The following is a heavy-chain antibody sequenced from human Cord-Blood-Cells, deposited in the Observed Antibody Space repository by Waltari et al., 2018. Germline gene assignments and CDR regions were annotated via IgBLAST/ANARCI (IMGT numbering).Heavy chain of an antibody. CDR3: ARTGEGENAFDI. D-gene: IGHD7-27*01. CDR2: INPNSGGT. J-gene: IGHJ3*02. Sequence: QVQLVQSGAEVKKPGASVKVSCKASGYTFTGYYMNWGRQAPGQWLEWMGCINPNSGGTNYAQKFQGWVTMTRDTSISTAYMELSRLRSDDTAVYYCARTGEGENAFDIWGQGTMVTVSS. CDR1: GYTFTGYY. V-gene: IGHV1-2*04.